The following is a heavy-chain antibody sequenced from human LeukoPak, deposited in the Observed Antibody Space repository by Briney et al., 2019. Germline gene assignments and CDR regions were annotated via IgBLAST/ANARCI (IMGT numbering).Heavy chain of an antibody. J-gene: IGHJ4*02. CDR3: AKARGRYFDWLPLDY. CDR1: GFTFDDYS. D-gene: IGHD3-9*01. CDR2: ISWDGETT. V-gene: IGHV3-43*01. Sequence: GGSLRLSCAASGFTFDDYSMHWVRQTPGKGLEWVSVISWDGETTYYADSVRGRFTISRDNSKNSLYLQLNSLKTEDTAFYYCAKARGRYFDWLPLDYWGQGTLVTVSS.